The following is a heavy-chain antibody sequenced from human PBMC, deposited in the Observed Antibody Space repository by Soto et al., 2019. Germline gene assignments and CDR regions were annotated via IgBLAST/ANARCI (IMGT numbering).Heavy chain of an antibody. J-gene: IGHJ5*02. Sequence: QVQLVESGGGVVQPGRSLRLSCAASGFTFSSYGMHWVRQAPGKGLEWVAVIWYDGSNKYYADSVKGRFTISRDNSKNTLYLQMNSLRAEDTAVYYCAREAPPDYGDYELEGSGWFDPWGQGTLVTVSS. CDR2: IWYDGSNK. V-gene: IGHV3-33*01. CDR1: GFTFSSYG. CDR3: AREAPPDYGDYELEGSGWFDP. D-gene: IGHD4-17*01.